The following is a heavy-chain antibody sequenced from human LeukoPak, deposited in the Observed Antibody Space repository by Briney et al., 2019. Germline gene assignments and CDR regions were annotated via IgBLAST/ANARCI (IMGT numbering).Heavy chain of an antibody. D-gene: IGHD2-21*02. CDR2: ISSSSSTI. V-gene: IGHV3-48*01. Sequence: GGSLRLSCAASGFTFSSYSMNWVRQAPGKGLEWVSYISSSSSTIYYADSVKGRFTISRDNAKNSLYLQMNSLRAEDTAVYYCARVLYCGGDCYSNAFDYWGQGTLVTASS. J-gene: IGHJ4*02. CDR1: GFTFSSYS. CDR3: ARVLYCGGDCYSNAFDY.